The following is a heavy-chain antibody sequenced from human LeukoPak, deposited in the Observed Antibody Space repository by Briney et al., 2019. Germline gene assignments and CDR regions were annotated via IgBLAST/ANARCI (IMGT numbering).Heavy chain of an antibody. Sequence: SVKVSCKASGGTFSSYAISWVRQAPGQGLEWMGGIIPIFGTANYAQKFQGRVTITADESTSTAYTELSSLRSEDTAVYYCAKFRDYYDSSGNDYWGQGTLVTVSS. D-gene: IGHD3-22*01. V-gene: IGHV1-69*13. J-gene: IGHJ4*02. CDR1: GGTFSSYA. CDR3: AKFRDYYDSSGNDY. CDR2: IIPIFGTA.